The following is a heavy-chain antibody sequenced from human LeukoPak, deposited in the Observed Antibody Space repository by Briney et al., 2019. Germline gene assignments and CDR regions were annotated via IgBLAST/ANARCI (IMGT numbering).Heavy chain of an antibody. D-gene: IGHD4/OR15-4a*01. V-gene: IGHV1-2*02. CDR3: ARVVTMAPDY. CDR2: INPNSGGT. CDR1: GYTFTGYY. J-gene: IGHJ4*02. Sequence: GASVTVSFKASGYTFTGYYMHWVRQAPGQGLEWMGWINPNSGGTNYAQKFQGRVTMTRDTSISTADMELSRLRSDDTAVYYCARVVTMAPDYWGQGTLVTVSS.